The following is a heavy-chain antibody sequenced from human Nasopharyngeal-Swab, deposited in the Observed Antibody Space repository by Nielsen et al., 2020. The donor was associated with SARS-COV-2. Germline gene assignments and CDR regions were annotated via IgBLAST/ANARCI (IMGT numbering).Heavy chain of an antibody. Sequence: LSLTCTVSGGSISSSSYYWGWIRQPPGQGLEWVSYISGSGSTLYYADSVKGRITVSRDNAKSSVYLQMSSLRDEDTAVYYCTRGDGALTYFDYWGQGTLVAVSS. CDR1: GGSISSSSYY. CDR3: TRGDGALTYFDY. J-gene: IGHJ4*02. V-gene: IGHV3-11*04. CDR2: ISGSGSTL. D-gene: IGHD4-17*01.